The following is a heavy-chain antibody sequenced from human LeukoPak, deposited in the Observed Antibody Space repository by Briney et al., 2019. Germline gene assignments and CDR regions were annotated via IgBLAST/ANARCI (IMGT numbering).Heavy chain of an antibody. J-gene: IGHJ4*02. CDR3: ARSLRGYSYGPPFDY. D-gene: IGHD5-18*01. V-gene: IGHV1-69*02. CDR2: IIPVLDKT. CDR1: GGTFATYS. Sequence: SVKVSCKASGGTFATYSYSWVRQAPGQGLEWMGRIIPVLDKTNYAQKFQGRVTITADKTTNTAYMDLSSLRSEDTAVYYCARSLRGYSYGPPFDYWGQGTLVTVSS.